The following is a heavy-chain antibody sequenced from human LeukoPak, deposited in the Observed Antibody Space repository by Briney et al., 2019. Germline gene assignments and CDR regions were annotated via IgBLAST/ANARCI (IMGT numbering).Heavy chain of an antibody. J-gene: IGHJ4*02. CDR2: IYPGNSDT. Sequence: GESLQISSKGAGYSFTSYWTGWVRQMPGKGLEWMGIIYPGNSDTRYSPSFQGQVTISADKSISTAYLQWSSLKASDTAMYYCARRNDAYFDYWGQGTVVTVSS. CDR1: GYSFTSYW. D-gene: IGHD3-16*01. CDR3: ARRNDAYFDY. V-gene: IGHV5-51*01.